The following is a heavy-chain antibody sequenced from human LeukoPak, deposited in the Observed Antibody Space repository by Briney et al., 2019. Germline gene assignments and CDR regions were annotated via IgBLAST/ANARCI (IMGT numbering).Heavy chain of an antibody. Sequence: GESLKISCKGSGYDFTNFWIGWVRQMPGKGLEWMGLIYPGDSDTRYSPSFQGQVTISADKSVTTVYLQWSSLKASDTAIYYCARRGRCTSSSCSHLYYYYLDVWGKGTTVTVSS. CDR2: IYPGDSDT. CDR3: ARRGRCTSSSCSHLYYYYLDV. V-gene: IGHV5-51*01. CDR1: GYDFTNFW. J-gene: IGHJ6*03. D-gene: IGHD2-8*01.